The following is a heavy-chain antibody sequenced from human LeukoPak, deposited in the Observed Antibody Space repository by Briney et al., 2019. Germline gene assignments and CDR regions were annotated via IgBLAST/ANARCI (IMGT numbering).Heavy chain of an antibody. Sequence: ASVKVSCKASGDTFTSYYMHWVRQAPGQGLEWMGWINPNSGGTNYAQKFQGRVTMTRDTSISTAYMELSRLRSDDTAIYYCARETSIFYNTFDPWGQGTLVTVSS. CDR2: INPNSGGT. J-gene: IGHJ5*02. CDR1: GDTFTSYY. V-gene: IGHV1-2*02. D-gene: IGHD3-10*01. CDR3: ARETSIFYNTFDP.